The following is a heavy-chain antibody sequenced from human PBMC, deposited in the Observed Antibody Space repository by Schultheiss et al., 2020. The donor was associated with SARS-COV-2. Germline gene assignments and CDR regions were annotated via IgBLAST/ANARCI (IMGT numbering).Heavy chain of an antibody. V-gene: IGHV3-21*01. CDR2: ISSSSSYI. CDR1: GFTFSSYS. Sequence: GESLKISCAASGFTFSSYSMNWVRQAPGKGLEWVSSISSSSSYIYYADSVKGRFTISRDNAKNSLYLQMNSLRAEDTAVYYCARGDGYLDYWGQGTLVTVSS. CDR3: ARGDGYLDY. J-gene: IGHJ4*02. D-gene: IGHD5-24*01.